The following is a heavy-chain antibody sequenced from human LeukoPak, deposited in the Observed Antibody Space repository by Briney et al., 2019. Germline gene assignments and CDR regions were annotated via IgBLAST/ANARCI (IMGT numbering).Heavy chain of an antibody. V-gene: IGHV3-23*01. CDR1: GFTFSSYA. D-gene: IGHD5-18*01. CDR3: ASRDTAMVAFDY. J-gene: IGHJ4*02. CDR2: ISGSGGST. Sequence: GGSLRLSCAASGFTFSSYAMSWVRQAPGKGLEWVSAISGSGGSTYYADSVKGRFTISRDNSKNPLYLQMNSLRAEDTAVYYCASRDTAMVAFDYWGQGTLVTVSS.